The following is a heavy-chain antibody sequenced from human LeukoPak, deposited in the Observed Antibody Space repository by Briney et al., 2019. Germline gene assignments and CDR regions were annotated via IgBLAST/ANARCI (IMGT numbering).Heavy chain of an antibody. CDR3: AKGGTYSSSWYFDY. V-gene: IGHV3-23*01. D-gene: IGHD6-13*01. J-gene: IGHJ4*02. Sequence: PGGSLRLSCAASGFTFSSYAMSWVRQAPGKGLEWVSVISGSGASTYYADSVQGRFTISRDNSKNTLYLQMDSLRAEDTAVYYCAKGGTYSSSWYFDYWGQGTLVTVSS. CDR2: ISGSGAST. CDR1: GFTFSSYA.